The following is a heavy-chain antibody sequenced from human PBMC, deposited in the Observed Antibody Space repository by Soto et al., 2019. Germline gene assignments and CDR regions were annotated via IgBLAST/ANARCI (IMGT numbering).Heavy chain of an antibody. J-gene: IGHJ6*02. CDR2: ISGSGVST. Sequence: GGSLRLSCAASGFTFRSYAMSWVRQAPGKGLEWVSAISGSGVSTYYEDSVKGRFTISRDNSKNTLYLQMNSLRAGDTAVYYCAKEEALSGMAVWGHGTTMTVS. CDR3: AKEEALSGMAV. V-gene: IGHV3-23*01. CDR1: GFTFRSYA.